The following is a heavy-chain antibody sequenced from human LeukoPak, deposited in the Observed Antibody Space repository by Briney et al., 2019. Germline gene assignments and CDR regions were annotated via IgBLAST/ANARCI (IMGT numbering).Heavy chain of an antibody. V-gene: IGHV4-30-4*08. J-gene: IGHJ3*02. CDR3: AVVPTPHYILWFSLGREAFDI. Sequence: SQTLSLTCTVSGGSISSGDYYWSWIRQPPGKGLEWIGYIHYSGSTYYNPSLKSRVTISVDTSKNQFSLKLSSVTAADTAVYYCAVVPTPHYILWFSLGREAFDIWGQGTMVTVSS. CDR2: IHYSGST. CDR1: GGSISSGDYY. D-gene: IGHD2-21*01.